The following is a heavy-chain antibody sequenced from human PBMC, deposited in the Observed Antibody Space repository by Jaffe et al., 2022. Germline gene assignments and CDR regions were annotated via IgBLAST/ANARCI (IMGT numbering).Heavy chain of an antibody. CDR2: IYHSGST. V-gene: IGHV4-38-2*02. CDR3: ARDRYVDTATPIDY. D-gene: IGHD5-18*01. J-gene: IGHJ4*02. CDR1: GYSISSGYY. Sequence: QVQLQESGPGLVKPSETLSLTCAVSGYSISSGYYWGWIRQPPGKGLEWIGSIYHSGSTYYNPSLKSRVTISVDTSKNQFSLKLSSVTAADTAVYYCARDRYVDTATPIDYWGQGTLVTVSS.